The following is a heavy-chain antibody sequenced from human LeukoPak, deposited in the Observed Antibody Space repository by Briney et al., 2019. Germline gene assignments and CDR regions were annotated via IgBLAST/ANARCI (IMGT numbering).Heavy chain of an antibody. CDR1: GFTVSSNY. CDR3: ARDRRQFFDY. CDR2: IYSGDTT. Sequence: GGSLRLSCVASGFTVSSNYMSWVRQAPGKGLEWVSLIYSGDTTHYADSVKGRFTISRDNSKNTLYLQMNSLRAEDTAVYYCARDRRQFFDYWGQGTLVTVSS. J-gene: IGHJ4*02. V-gene: IGHV3-53*01.